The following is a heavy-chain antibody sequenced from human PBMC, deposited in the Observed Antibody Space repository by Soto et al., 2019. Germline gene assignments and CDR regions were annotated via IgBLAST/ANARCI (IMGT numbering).Heavy chain of an antibody. D-gene: IGHD2-8*02. V-gene: IGHV4-30-4*01. CDR2: ISHTGNS. Sequence: QVQLQESGPGLVKPSQTLSLTCTVSGDSIRRSDYYWSWIRQAPGKGLEWIGYISHTGNSHYNPSLESRVSISIDTSNNQFSLRLTSMTAADTAVYFCARVGEVVYVPPQSNYYRYGMDVWGQGTTVVVSS. CDR1: GDSIRRSDYY. J-gene: IGHJ6*02. CDR3: ARVGEVVYVPPQSNYYRYGMDV.